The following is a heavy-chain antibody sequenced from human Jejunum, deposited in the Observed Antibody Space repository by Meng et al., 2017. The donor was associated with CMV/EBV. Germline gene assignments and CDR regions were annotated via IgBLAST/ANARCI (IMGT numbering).Heavy chain of an antibody. D-gene: IGHD2-2*01. Sequence: FIFSNDAMPWLRQAPGKGLEWVASMNGGRAFSTYYAESVQGRFTISRDISKNTLYLQLNSLRVEDTAVYYCASVPAGGGYYYGMDVWGQGTTVTVSS. CDR3: ASVPAGGGYYYGMDV. J-gene: IGHJ6*02. CDR1: FIFSNDA. CDR2: MNGGRAFST. V-gene: IGHV3-23*01.